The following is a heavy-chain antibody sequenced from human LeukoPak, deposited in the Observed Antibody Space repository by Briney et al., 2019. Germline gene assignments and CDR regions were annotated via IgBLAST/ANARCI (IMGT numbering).Heavy chain of an antibody. Sequence: GGSLRLSYAASGFTFSSYAMSWVRQAPGKGLEWVSAISGSGGSTYYADSVKGRFTISRDNSKNTLYLQMNSLRAEDTAVYYCAKDPQYYYDSSGSWYFDLWGRGTLVTVSS. V-gene: IGHV3-23*01. D-gene: IGHD3-22*01. J-gene: IGHJ2*01. CDR1: GFTFSSYA. CDR2: ISGSGGST. CDR3: AKDPQYYYDSSGSWYFDL.